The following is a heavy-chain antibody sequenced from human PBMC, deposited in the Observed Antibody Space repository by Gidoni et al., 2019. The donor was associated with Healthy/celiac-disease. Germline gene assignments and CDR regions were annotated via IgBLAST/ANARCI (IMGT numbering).Heavy chain of an antibody. CDR1: GGSFSVYY. V-gene: IGHV4-34*01. CDR2: INHSGST. CDR3: ARGLGYCSGGSCLPLFDY. D-gene: IGHD2-15*01. J-gene: IGHJ4*02. Sequence: QVQLQQWGAGLLKPSETLSLTCAVYGGSFSVYYWSWIRQPPGKGLEWIGEINHSGSTNYNPSLKSRVTISVDTSKNQFSLKLSSVTAADTAVYYCARGLGYCSGGSCLPLFDYWGQGTLVTVSS.